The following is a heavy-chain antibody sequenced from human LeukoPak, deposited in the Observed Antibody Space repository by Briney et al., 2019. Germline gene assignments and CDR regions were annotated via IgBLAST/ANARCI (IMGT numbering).Heavy chain of an antibody. D-gene: IGHD4-17*01. CDR3: ARGPIGYGDQRHAFDI. Sequence: PSETLSLTCTVSGGSISSSSYYWGWIRQPPGKGLEWIGSIYYSGSTYYNPSLKSRVTISVDTSKNQFSLKLSSVTAADTAVFYCARGPIGYGDQRHAFDIWGQGTMVTVSS. J-gene: IGHJ3*02. CDR1: GGSISSSSYY. CDR2: IYYSGST. V-gene: IGHV4-39*07.